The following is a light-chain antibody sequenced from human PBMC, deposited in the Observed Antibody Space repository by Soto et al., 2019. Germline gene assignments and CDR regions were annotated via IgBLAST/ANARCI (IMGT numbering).Light chain of an antibody. CDR3: ASWDDSLNGYV. CDR1: SSNGGRNP. J-gene: IGLJ1*01. CDR2: NYI. V-gene: IGLV1-44*01. Sequence: QSVLTQPPSTSGTPGQRVTISCSGSSSNGGRNPVNWYLQLPGTAPKLLIYNYIQRPSGVPDRFSGSTSGTSASLAISGLQSEDEADYYCASWDDSLNGYVFGTGTKVTVL.